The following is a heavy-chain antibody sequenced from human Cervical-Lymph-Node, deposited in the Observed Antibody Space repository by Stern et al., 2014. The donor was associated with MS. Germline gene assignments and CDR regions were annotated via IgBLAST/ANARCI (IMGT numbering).Heavy chain of an antibody. J-gene: IGHJ6*02. CDR1: RFTFSSYA. Sequence: EVQLVESGGGLVQPGGSLRLSCAASRFTFSSYAMSGVRQAPGKGLEWVSAISSSGGSTYYADSVKGRFTISRDNSKNTLYLQMNSLRAEDTAVYYCAKCVAAAGYYYGMDVWGQGTTVTVSS. CDR3: AKCVAAAGYYYGMDV. CDR2: ISSSGGST. D-gene: IGHD6-13*01. V-gene: IGHV3-23*04.